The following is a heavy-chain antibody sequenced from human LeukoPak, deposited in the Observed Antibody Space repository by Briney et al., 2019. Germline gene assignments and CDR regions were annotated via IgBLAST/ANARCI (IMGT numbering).Heavy chain of an antibody. CDR2: ISAYNGHT. Sequence: GASVKVSCKASGYIFTSYGISWVRQAPGQGLEWMGWISAYNGHTNSAQKFQGRVTMTTDTSTSTAYMEMRSLKSDDTAVYYCASGYSLTSPWGQGTLVTVSS. CDR1: GYIFTSYG. CDR3: ASGYSLTSP. V-gene: IGHV1-18*01. D-gene: IGHD2-15*01. J-gene: IGHJ5*02.